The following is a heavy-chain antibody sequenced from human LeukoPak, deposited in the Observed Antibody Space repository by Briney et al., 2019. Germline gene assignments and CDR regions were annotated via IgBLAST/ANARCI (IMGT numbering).Heavy chain of an antibody. Sequence: GEFLKISCRGSGYSFTTYWIGWVRQMPGKGLEWMGIIYPGDSDTRYTPPFQGQVTMSVYKSINTAYLQWSSLKASDTAMYYCARRQGCSSSSCPPDYWGQGTLVTVSP. CDR1: GYSFTTYW. CDR2: IYPGDSDT. D-gene: IGHD2-2*01. J-gene: IGHJ4*02. V-gene: IGHV5-51*01. CDR3: ARRQGCSSSSCPPDY.